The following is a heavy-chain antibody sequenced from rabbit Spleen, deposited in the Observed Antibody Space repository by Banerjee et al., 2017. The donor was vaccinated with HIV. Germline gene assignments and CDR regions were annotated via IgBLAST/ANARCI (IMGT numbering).Heavy chain of an antibody. J-gene: IGHJ4*01. V-gene: IGHV1S45*01. D-gene: IGHD1-1*01. CDR1: GVSLNDKDV. Sequence: EQLEESGGGLVKPEGSLTLTCKASGVSLNDKDVMCWVRQAPGKGLEWISCINIVTGKSVYVSWAKGRFTMSRTSSTTVTLQMTSLTAADTATYFCARDLVSVIGWNFNLWGPGTLVTVS. CDR2: INIVTGKS. CDR3: ARDLVSVIGWNFNL.